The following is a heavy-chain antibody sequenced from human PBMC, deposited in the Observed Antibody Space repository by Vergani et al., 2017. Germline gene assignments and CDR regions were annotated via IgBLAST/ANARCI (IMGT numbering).Heavy chain of an antibody. Sequence: EVQLVQSGAEVKKPGESLKISCKGSGYSFTSYWIGWVRQMPGKGLEWMGIIYPGDSDTRYSPSFPGQVTISADKSISTAYRQWSSLKASDTTMYYCTRQGPYCSGGSCYCDYWGQGTLVTVSS. CDR3: TRQGPYCSGGSCYCDY. CDR1: GYSFTSYW. V-gene: IGHV5-51*01. D-gene: IGHD2-15*01. CDR2: IYPGDSDT. J-gene: IGHJ4*02.